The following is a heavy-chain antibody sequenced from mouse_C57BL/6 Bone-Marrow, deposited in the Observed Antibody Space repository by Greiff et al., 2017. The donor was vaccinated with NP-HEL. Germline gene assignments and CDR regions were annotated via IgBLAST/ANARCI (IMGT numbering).Heavy chain of an antibody. CDR3: ARHGGYPFAY. CDR1: EYDFPSHD. V-gene: IGHV5-2*03. J-gene: IGHJ3*01. CDR2: INSDGGST. D-gene: IGHD2-2*01. Sequence: EVMLVESGGGLVQPGDSLKLSCESNEYDFPSHDMSCFSKTPEQRLALISAINSDGGSTYYPDTLERRFIISRANTKKTLYLQMSSLRSEDTALYYCARHGGYPFAYWGQGTLVTVSA.